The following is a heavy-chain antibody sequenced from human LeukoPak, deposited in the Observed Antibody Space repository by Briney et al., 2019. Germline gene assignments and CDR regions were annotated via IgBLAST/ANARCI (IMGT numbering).Heavy chain of an antibody. CDR2: INPNSGGT. CDR3: AREKITMVRGNGAFDY. D-gene: IGHD3-10*01. CDR1: GYTFTGYY. Sequence: ASVKVSCNASGYTFTGYYMHWVRQAPGQGLEWMGWINPNSGGTNYAQKFQGRVTMTRDTSISTAYMELSRLRSDDTAVYYCAREKITMVRGNGAFDYWGQGTLVTVSS. J-gene: IGHJ4*02. V-gene: IGHV1-2*02.